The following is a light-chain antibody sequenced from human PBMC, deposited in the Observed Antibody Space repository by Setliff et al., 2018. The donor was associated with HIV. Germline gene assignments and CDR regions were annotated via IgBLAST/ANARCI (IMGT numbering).Light chain of an antibody. CDR1: SSDVGRYDL. CDR3: CSNTGSNTYV. CDR2: QAT. J-gene: IGLJ1*01. Sequence: QSALAQPASVPGSPGQSITISCTGTSSDVGRYDLVSWYQQHPGKAPKLIIYQATERPSGVSNRFSGSKSGNTASLTISGLQAEDEADYYCCSNTGSNTYVFGTGTKVTVL. V-gene: IGLV2-23*01.